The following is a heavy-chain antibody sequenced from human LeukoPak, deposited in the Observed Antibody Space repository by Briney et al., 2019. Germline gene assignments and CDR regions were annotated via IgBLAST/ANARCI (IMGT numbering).Heavy chain of an antibody. V-gene: IGHV3-21*01. D-gene: IGHD4/OR15-4a*01. CDR2: ITSSSSSI. CDR1: GFTFSIYT. CDR3: ARDLAWGAY. Sequence: GGSLRLSCVASGFTFSIYTMSWVRQAPGKGLEWVSSITSSSSSIYSADSVKGRLTISRDNAKNSLYLEMDGLRGEDTAVYYCARDLAWGAYWGQGTLVTVSS. J-gene: IGHJ4*02.